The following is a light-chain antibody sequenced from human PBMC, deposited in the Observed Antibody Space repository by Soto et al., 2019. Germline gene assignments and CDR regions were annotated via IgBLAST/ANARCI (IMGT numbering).Light chain of an antibody. CDR3: QQRSSWPRIT. J-gene: IGKJ5*01. CDR1: QSVRSY. CDR2: DAS. Sequence: SILTHAPSTLSLSPWERATLSFMSSQSVRSYLAWYQQKPGQAPRLLIYDASNRAPGIPARFSGSGSGTDFTLTISSLEPDDFAVYYCQQRSSWPRITFGQGTRLEIK. V-gene: IGKV3-11*01.